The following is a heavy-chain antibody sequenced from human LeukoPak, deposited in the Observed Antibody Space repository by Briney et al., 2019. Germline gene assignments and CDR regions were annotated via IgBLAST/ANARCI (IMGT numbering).Heavy chain of an antibody. CDR3: ARDGITMRILEY. Sequence: GGSLRLSCAASGFTFSSYAITWVRQAPGKGLEWVSSIRSSGDSTFYADSVKGRFTISRDNAKNSLYLQMDSLRAEDTAVYYCARDGITMRILEYWGQGTLVTVSS. V-gene: IGHV3-21*01. D-gene: IGHD3-10*01. CDR2: IRSSGDST. CDR1: GFTFSSYA. J-gene: IGHJ4*02.